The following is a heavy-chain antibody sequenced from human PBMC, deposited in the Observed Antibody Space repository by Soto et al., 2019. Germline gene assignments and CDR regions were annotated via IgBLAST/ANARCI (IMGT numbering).Heavy chain of an antibody. V-gene: IGHV3-23*01. CDR2: INGRGRNA. CDR1: GFTFSTYD. J-gene: IGHJ4*02. CDR3: AYRTGFDY. Sequence: GGSLRLSCAASGFTFSTYDMSWVRQTPWKGLEWVSTINGRGRNADYADSVKGRFTISRDNSKNMLYLQMNSLIAEDTAVYYWAYRTGFDYWGQGALVTVSS.